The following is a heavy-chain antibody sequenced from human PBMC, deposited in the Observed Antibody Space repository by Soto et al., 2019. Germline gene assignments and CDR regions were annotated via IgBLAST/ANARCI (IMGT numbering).Heavy chain of an antibody. CDR1: GYPFSDYY. CDR3: ARDPGGTGYFDS. Sequence: QVQLVQSGAEVRKPGASVNLSCKTSGYPFSDYYIHWVRQAPRHDFEWMGWINPKTGRANYAQKFQGRVTMARNTSINTAYMELSSLTSDDTALYYCARDPGGTGYFDSWGQGLLLTVSS. V-gene: IGHV1-2*02. D-gene: IGHD1-1*01. CDR2: INPKTGRA. J-gene: IGHJ4*02.